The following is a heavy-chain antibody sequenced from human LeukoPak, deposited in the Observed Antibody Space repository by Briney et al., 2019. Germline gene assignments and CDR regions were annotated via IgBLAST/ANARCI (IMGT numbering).Heavy chain of an antibody. V-gene: IGHV1-18*01. CDR3: ARETFEIVGATPGY. CDR1: GYTFTSYG. CDR2: ISAYNGNT. J-gene: IGHJ4*02. Sequence: ASVKVSCKASGYTFTSYGISWVRRAPGQGLEWMGWISAYNGNTNYAQKLQGRVTMTTDTSTGTAYMELRSLRSDDTAVYYCARETFEIVGATPGYWGQGTLVTVSS. D-gene: IGHD1-26*01.